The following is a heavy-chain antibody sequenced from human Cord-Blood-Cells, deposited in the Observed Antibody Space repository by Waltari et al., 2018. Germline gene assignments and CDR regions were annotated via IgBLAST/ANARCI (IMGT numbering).Heavy chain of an antibody. D-gene: IGHD3-22*01. CDR3: TSNRNY. J-gene: IGHJ4*02. CDR1: GFTFSGSA. CDR2: SRSKTNSYAT. V-gene: IGHV3-73*01. Sequence: EVQLVESGGGLVQPGGSLKLSCAASGFTFSGSAIDWVRQASGKGLEWVGRSRSKTNSYATAYAASVKGRFTISRDDSKNTAYLQMNSLKTEDTAVYYCTSNRNYWGQGTLVTVSS.